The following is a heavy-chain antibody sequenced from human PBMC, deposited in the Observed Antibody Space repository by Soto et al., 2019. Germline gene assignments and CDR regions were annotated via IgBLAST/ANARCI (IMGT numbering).Heavy chain of an antibody. Sequence: PGGSLRLSCAASGFTFSSYAMSWVRQAPGKGLEWVSSISSSGANTWYADSVKGRFTICRDNSKNTLYLQMSSLRGEDTAVYYCTKRRVTQAPTNPNYGMDVWGQGTTVTVSS. J-gene: IGHJ6*02. CDR2: ISSSGANT. CDR3: TKRRVTQAPTNPNYGMDV. V-gene: IGHV3-23*01. CDR1: GFTFSSYA.